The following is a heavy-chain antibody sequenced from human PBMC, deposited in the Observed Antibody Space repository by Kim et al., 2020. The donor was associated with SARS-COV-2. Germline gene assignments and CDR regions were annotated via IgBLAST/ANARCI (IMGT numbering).Heavy chain of an antibody. CDR2: INHSGST. V-gene: IGHV4-34*01. J-gene: IGHJ3*02. CDR1: GGSFSGYY. Sequence: SETLSLTCAVYGGSFSGYYWSWIRQPPGKGLEWIGEINHSGSTNYNPSLKSRVTISVDTSKNQFSLKLSSVTAADTAVYYCARPRAYDDFWSGYYESSAGDAFDIWGQGTMVTVSS. D-gene: IGHD3-3*01. CDR3: ARPRAYDDFWSGYYESSAGDAFDI.